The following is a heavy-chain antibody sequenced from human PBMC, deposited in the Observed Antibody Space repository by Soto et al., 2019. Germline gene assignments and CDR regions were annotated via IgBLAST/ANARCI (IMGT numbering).Heavy chain of an antibody. V-gene: IGHV4-39*01. CDR3: ARRACSGGSCLFDY. J-gene: IGHJ4*02. Sequence: SETLSLTCTVSGGSISSSSYYWGWIRQPPGKGLEWIGSIYYSGSTYYNQYLKSRVTISVDTSKNKFSLKLSSVTAAVTAVYYCARRACSGGSCLFDYWGQGTLVTVSS. D-gene: IGHD2-15*01. CDR1: GGSISSSSYY. CDR2: IYYSGST.